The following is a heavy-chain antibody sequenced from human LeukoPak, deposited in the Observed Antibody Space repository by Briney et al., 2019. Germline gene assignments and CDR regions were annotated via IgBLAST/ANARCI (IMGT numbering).Heavy chain of an antibody. CDR3: ARGITTANGVLYYFEY. D-gene: IGHD2-8*01. V-gene: IGHV4-34*01. J-gene: IGHJ4*02. Sequence: SETLSLTCAVYGGSFSGYYWSWIRQPPGKGLEWIGEINHNGSTNYNPSLKSRVTISVATSKNQFSLKLSSVTAADTAVYYCARGITTANGVLYYFEYWGQGTLVTVSS. CDR2: INHNGST. CDR1: GGSFSGYY.